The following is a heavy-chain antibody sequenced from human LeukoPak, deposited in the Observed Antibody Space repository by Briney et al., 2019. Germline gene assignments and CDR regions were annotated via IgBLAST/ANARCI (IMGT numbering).Heavy chain of an antibody. Sequence: GGSLRLSCAASGFTFSTYAMSWARQAPGKGLEWVSAISGSGGSTYYADSVKGRFTISRDNAKNSLYLQMNSLRAEDTAVYYCAREGADSGAFDIWGQGTMVTVSS. D-gene: IGHD1-26*01. J-gene: IGHJ3*02. CDR3: AREGADSGAFDI. CDR1: GFTFSTYA. CDR2: ISGSGGST. V-gene: IGHV3-23*01.